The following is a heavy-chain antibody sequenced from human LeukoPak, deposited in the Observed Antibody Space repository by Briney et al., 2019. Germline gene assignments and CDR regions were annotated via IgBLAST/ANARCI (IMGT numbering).Heavy chain of an antibody. J-gene: IGHJ4*02. Sequence: GGSLRLSCAASGFTFSSYGMSWVRQAPGKGLEWVSAISGSGGSTYYADSVKGRFTISRDNSKNTLYLQMNSLRAEDTAVYYCARIYDSSGYSDYWGQGTLVTVSS. CDR1: GFTFSSYG. CDR2: ISGSGGST. V-gene: IGHV3-23*01. D-gene: IGHD3-22*01. CDR3: ARIYDSSGYSDY.